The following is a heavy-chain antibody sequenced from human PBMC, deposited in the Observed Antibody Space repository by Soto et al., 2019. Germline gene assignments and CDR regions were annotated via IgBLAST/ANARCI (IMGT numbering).Heavy chain of an antibody. CDR2: IYWDDDK. CDR1: GFSLSTSGVA. Sequence: QITLKESGPTLVKPTQTLTLTCTFSGFSLSTSGVAVGWIRQPPGKALEWLALIYWDDDKRYSPSLKSRLTITKDTSKNQVVLTMTNTDPVDTATYYCAHRPPERGLATFDPWGQGTLVTVSS. J-gene: IGHJ5*02. D-gene: IGHD1-1*01. V-gene: IGHV2-5*02. CDR3: AHRPPERGLATFDP.